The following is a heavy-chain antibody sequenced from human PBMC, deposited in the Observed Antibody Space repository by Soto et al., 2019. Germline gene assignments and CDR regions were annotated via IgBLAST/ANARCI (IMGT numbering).Heavy chain of an antibody. V-gene: IGHV3-23*01. CDR1: GFTFSSYA. D-gene: IGHD1-1*01. CDR3: AKGGGGQLERRLFYFDY. Sequence: GGSMRLSCAASGFTFSSYAMSWVRQDPGKGLEWVSAISGSGGSTYYADSVKGRFTISRDNSKNTLYLQMNSLRAEDTAVYYCAKGGGGQLERRLFYFDYWGQGTLVTVSS. J-gene: IGHJ4*02. CDR2: ISGSGGST.